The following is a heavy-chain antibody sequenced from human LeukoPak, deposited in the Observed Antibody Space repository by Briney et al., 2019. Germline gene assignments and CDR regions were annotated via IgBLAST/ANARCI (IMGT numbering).Heavy chain of an antibody. J-gene: IGHJ4*02. CDR2: ISSSSSYI. CDR3: ARAPTYGSGSSFDY. CDR1: GFTFSSYS. Sequence: GGSLRLSCAASGFTFSSYSMNWVRQAPGKGLEWVSSISSSSSYIFYGDSVKGRFTISRDNAKNSLYLQMNSLRAEDTAVYYCARAPTYGSGSSFDYWGQGTLVTVSS. D-gene: IGHD3-10*01. V-gene: IGHV3-21*04.